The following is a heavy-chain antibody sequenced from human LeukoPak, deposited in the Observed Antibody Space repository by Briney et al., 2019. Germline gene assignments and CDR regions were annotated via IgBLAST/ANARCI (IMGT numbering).Heavy chain of an antibody. Sequence: ASVKVSCKASGYTFTGYYMHWVRQAPGQGLEWMGWINPNSGGTNYAQKFQGRVTMTRDTSMSTAYMELRSLRSDDTAVYYCARGGTTRTSRKFDYWGQGTLVTVSS. D-gene: IGHD3-16*01. CDR2: INPNSGGT. V-gene: IGHV1-2*02. CDR3: ARGGTTRTSRKFDY. CDR1: GYTFTGYY. J-gene: IGHJ4*02.